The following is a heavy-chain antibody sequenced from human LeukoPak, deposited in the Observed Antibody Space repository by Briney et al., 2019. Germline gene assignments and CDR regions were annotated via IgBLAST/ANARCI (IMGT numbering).Heavy chain of an antibody. CDR1: GFSFSTYA. V-gene: IGHV3-23*01. CDR3: AKVNDITGTTYAFDI. D-gene: IGHD1-20*01. J-gene: IGHJ4*02. CDR2: ISGSGGST. Sequence: PGGSLRLSCVASGFSFSTYAMNWVRQAPGKGLEWVSAISGSGGSTYYADSVKGRFTISRDNSKNTLYLQMNSLRAEDTAVYYCAKVNDITGTTYAFDIWGQGTQVTVSS.